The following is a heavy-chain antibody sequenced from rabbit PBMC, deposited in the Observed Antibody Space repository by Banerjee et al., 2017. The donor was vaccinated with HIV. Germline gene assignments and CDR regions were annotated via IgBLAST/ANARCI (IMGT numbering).Heavy chain of an antibody. CDR3: ARDLAGVIGWNFNL. J-gene: IGHJ4*01. CDR1: GFTISSYW. CDR2: IYAGKGNT. V-gene: IGHV1S45*01. D-gene: IGHD4-1*01. Sequence: QEQLEESGGDLVKPGASLTLTCTASGFTISSYWMNWVRQAPGKGLEWIGTIYAGKGNTWYASWAKGRFTISKTSSTTVTLQMTSLTAADTATYFCARDLAGVIGWNFNLWGPGTLVTVS.